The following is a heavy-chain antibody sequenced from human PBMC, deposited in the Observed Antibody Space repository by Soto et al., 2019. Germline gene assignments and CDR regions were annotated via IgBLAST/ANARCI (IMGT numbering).Heavy chain of an antibody. CDR2: INPSGGST. Sequence: VKVSCKASGYTFTNYYMHWVRQAPGQQLEWMGIINPSGGSTSYAQKFQGRVTMTRDTSTSTVYMELSSLRSEDTAVYYCARVYPSDTRYGYVGNNWFDPWGQGTLVTVSS. V-gene: IGHV1-46*03. D-gene: IGHD5-18*01. CDR3: ARVYPSDTRYGYVGNNWFDP. J-gene: IGHJ5*02. CDR1: GYTFTNYY.